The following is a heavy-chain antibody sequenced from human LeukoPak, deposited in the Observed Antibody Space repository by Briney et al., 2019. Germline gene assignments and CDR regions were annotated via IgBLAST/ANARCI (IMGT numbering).Heavy chain of an antibody. V-gene: IGHV1-69*04. Sequence: GASVKVSFKASGGTFNNYAISWVRQAPGQGREWMGRIVPILGIANYAQEFQGRLIITADKATSSAYMELSSLRSEDTAVYYCARDQGDNSYGYYAIWYAFDVWGQGTMVTVSS. CDR2: IVPILGIA. D-gene: IGHD5-18*01. CDR3: ARDQGDNSYGYYAIWYAFDV. CDR1: GGTFNNYA. J-gene: IGHJ3*01.